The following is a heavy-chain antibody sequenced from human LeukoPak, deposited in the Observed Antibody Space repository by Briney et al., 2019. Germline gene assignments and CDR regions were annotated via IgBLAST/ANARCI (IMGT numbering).Heavy chain of an antibody. D-gene: IGHD2-21*02. V-gene: IGHV3-30*03. CDR2: ISYDGTNK. CDR1: GFTFRNYG. CDR3: ARDAGDCGGDCPRWFDP. J-gene: IGHJ5*02. Sequence: GGSLRLSCAASGFTFRNYGMHWVRQAPGKGLEWVAGISYDGTNKYYADSVKGRFTISRDNAKNTVDLQMNSLRGEDTAVYYCARDAGDCGGDCPRWFDPWGQGILVTVSS.